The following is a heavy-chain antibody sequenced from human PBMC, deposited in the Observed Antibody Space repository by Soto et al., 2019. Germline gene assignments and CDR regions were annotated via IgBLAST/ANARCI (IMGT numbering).Heavy chain of an antibody. D-gene: IGHD3-22*01. CDR1: GFTFSSYA. J-gene: IGHJ4*02. CDR2: ISSSGSTI. CDR3: ARARRDYYDSSGYYPFFDY. V-gene: IGHV3-21*04. Sequence: GGSLRLSCAASGFTFSSYAMSWVRQAPGKGLEWVSAISSSGSTIYYADSVKGRFTISRDNAKNSLYLQMNSLRAEDTAVYYCARARRDYYDSSGYYPFFDYWGQGTLVTVSS.